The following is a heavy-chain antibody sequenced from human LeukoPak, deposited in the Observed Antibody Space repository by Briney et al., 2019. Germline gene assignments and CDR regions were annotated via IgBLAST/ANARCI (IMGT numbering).Heavy chain of an antibody. V-gene: IGHV3-48*03. J-gene: IGHJ6*03. CDR3: ARDGFYYGSGTYFVYYYYMDV. Sequence: GGSLRLSCAASGFTFSSYEMNWVRQAPGKGLEWVSYISSSGSTMYYADSVKGRFTISRDNPKNSLYLQMNSLRAEDTAVYYCARDGFYYGSGTYFVYYYYMDVWGKGTTVTISS. D-gene: IGHD3-10*01. CDR2: ISSSGSTM. CDR1: GFTFSSYE.